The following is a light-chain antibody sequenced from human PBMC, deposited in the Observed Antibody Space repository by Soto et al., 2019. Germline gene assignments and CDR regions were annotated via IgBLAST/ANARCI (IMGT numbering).Light chain of an antibody. CDR3: QQYNSYSIT. V-gene: IGKV3-15*01. CDR2: AAS. J-gene: IGKJ5*01. Sequence: RLLINAASIRATDTPDRISGSGYGTQFTLTISSLQTDDFATYFCQQYNSYSITFGQGTRLEI.